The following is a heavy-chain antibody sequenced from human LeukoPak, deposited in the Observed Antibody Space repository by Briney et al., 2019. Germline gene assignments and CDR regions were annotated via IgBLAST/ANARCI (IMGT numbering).Heavy chain of an antibody. CDR3: ARDTAARGAFDI. CDR1: GGSISSGGYS. CDR2: IYHSGST. J-gene: IGHJ3*02. V-gene: IGHV4-30-2*01. D-gene: IGHD6-6*01. Sequence: MSSETLSLTCAVSGGSISSGGYSWSWIRQPPGKGLEWIGYIYHSGSTYYNPSLKSRVTISVDRSKNQFSLKLSSETAADTAVYYCARDTAARGAFDIWGQGTMVTVSS.